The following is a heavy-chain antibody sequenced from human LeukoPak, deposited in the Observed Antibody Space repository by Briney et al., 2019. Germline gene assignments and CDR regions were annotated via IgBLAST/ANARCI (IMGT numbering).Heavy chain of an antibody. CDR2: INPSSGGT. CDR1: GYTFTGYY. Sequence: ASVKVSCKASGYTFTGYYMHWVRQAPGQGLEWMGWINPSSGGTNYAQKFQGRVTMTRDTSISTAYMELSRLRSDDTAVYYCARGPLVVAATPYNWFDPWGQGTLVTVSS. D-gene: IGHD2-15*01. J-gene: IGHJ5*02. CDR3: ARGPLVVAATPYNWFDP. V-gene: IGHV1-2*02.